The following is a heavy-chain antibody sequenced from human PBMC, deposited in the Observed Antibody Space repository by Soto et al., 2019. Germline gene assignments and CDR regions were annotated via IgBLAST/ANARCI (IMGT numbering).Heavy chain of an antibody. CDR2: IIPIFGTA. V-gene: IGHV1-69*13. CDR1: GGTFSIYA. Sequence: SVKVSCKASGGTFSIYAISWVRQAPGQGLEWMGGIIPIFGTANYAQKFQGRVTITADESTSTAYMELSSLRSEDTAVYYCARARRIAARVSSAQPYYYYYYGMDVWGQGTTVTVSS. J-gene: IGHJ6*02. D-gene: IGHD6-6*01. CDR3: ARARRIAARVSSAQPYYYYYYGMDV.